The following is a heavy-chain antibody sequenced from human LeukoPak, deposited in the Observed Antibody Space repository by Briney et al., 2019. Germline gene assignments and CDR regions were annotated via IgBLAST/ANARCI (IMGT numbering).Heavy chain of an antibody. Sequence: GGSLRLSCAASGLTISDSWIRWVRQAPGKGLMWVSRLASDETNKIYADSVKGRFTISRDIAKNTLYLQMNSLRAEDTGVYYCAKDHYWSIDYWGRGTLVTVSS. J-gene: IGHJ4*02. CDR2: LASDETNK. CDR1: GLTISDSW. V-gene: IGHV3-74*01. D-gene: IGHD3-3*01. CDR3: AKDHYWSIDY.